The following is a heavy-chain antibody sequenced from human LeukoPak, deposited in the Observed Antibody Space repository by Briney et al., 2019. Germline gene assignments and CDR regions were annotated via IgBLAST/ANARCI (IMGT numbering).Heavy chain of an antibody. V-gene: IGHV4-34*01. CDR2: INHSGST. CDR3: ARASWSSGPPGFDY. D-gene: IGHD6-19*01. CDR1: GGSFSGYY. J-gene: IGHJ4*02. Sequence: SETLSLTCAVYGGSFSGYYWSWIRQPPGKGLEWIGEINHSGSTNYNPSLKSRVTISVDTSKNQFSLKLSSVTPEDTAVYYCARASWSSGPPGFDYWGQGTLVTVSS.